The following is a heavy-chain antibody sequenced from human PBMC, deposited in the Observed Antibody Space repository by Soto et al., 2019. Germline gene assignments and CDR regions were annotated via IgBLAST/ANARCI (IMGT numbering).Heavy chain of an antibody. CDR1: GGSISSYY. D-gene: IGHD3-10*01. J-gene: IGHJ6*02. Sequence: QVQLQESGPGLVKPSETLSLTCTVSGGSISSYYWSWIRQPPGKGLEWIGYIYYSGSTNYNPSLKSRVTISVAASRNHFSLKLSSVTAADTAVYYCARGDPLLWCGEKVYYGMDVWGQGTTVTVAS. CDR2: IYYSGST. V-gene: IGHV4-59*01. CDR3: ARGDPLLWCGEKVYYGMDV.